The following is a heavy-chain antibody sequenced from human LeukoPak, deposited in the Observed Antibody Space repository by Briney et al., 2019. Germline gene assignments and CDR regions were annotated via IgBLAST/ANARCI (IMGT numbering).Heavy chain of an antibody. J-gene: IGHJ3*02. CDR3: AKDHGILTGYSDAFDI. Sequence: QPGGSLRLACAASGFTFSSYAMHWVRQAPGKGLEWVAVISYDGSNKYYADSVKGRFTISRDNSKNTLYLQMNSLRAEDTAVYYCAKDHGILTGYSDAFDIWGQGTMVTVSS. D-gene: IGHD3-9*01. CDR1: GFTFSSYA. V-gene: IGHV3-30*04. CDR2: ISYDGSNK.